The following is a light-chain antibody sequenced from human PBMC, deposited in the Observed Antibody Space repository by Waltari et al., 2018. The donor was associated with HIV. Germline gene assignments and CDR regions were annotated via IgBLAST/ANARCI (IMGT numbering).Light chain of an antibody. CDR1: QRISVY. CDR3: QQYKNWPPLS. CDR2: DAS. J-gene: IGKJ4*01. Sequence: EIVLTQSPATLAVSPGEGATLSCRASQRISVYLAWYQQKPGQIPRRLIYDASTRAPGIPPRFSGSGSGTDFTLNISSLQSEDFAIYYCQQYKNWPPLSFGGGTKVEIK. V-gene: IGKV3-15*01.